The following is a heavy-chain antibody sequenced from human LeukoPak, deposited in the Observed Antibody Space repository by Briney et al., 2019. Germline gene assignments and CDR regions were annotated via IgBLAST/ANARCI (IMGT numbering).Heavy chain of an antibody. CDR1: GFTFSSYA. CDR2: ISGSGGST. CDR3: AKDRGSYGAFDI. J-gene: IGHJ3*02. V-gene: IGHV3-23*01. D-gene: IGHD3-16*01. Sequence: PGGSLRLSCAASGFTFSSYAMHWVRQAPGKGLEWVSAISGSGGSTYYADSVKGRFTISRDNSENTLYLQMNSLRAEDTAVYYCAKDRGSYGAFDIWGQGTMVTVSS.